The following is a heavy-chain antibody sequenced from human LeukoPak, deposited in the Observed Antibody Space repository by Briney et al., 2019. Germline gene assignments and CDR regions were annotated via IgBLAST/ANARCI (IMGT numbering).Heavy chain of an antibody. D-gene: IGHD1-26*01. V-gene: IGHV3-43*02. CDR2: ISGDGGST. CDR1: GFTFDDYA. CDR3: AKDIGYSGTLDY. Sequence: GGSLRLSCAASGFTFDDYAMHWVRQAPGKGLEWVSLISGDGGSTYYADSVRGRFTISRDNSKNSLYLQMNSLRTEDTALYYCAKDIGYSGTLDYWGQGTLVTVSP. J-gene: IGHJ4*02.